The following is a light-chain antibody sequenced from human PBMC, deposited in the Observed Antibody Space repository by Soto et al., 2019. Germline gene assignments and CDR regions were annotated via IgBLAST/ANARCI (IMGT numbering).Light chain of an antibody. J-gene: IGKJ2*01. CDR3: QQYGSSPPRT. Sequence: EIVLTQSPGTLSLSPGERATLSCRASQSVSSSYLAWYQQKPGQAPRLLIYGASSRPTGIPDRFIGSGSGTDFTLTISRLEPEDFAVYYCQQYGSSPPRTFGQGTKLEIK. CDR1: QSVSSSY. V-gene: IGKV3-20*01. CDR2: GAS.